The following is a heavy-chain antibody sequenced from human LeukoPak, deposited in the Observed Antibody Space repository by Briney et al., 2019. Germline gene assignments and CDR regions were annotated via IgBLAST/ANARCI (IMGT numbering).Heavy chain of an antibody. CDR1: GFTFSSYA. CDR2: ISGSGDNT. CDR3: AKWKYSNSGIDDY. V-gene: IGHV3-23*01. Sequence: GGSLRLSCAASGFTFSSYAMSWVRQVPGKGLEWVSVISGSGDNTYYADSVKGRFTISRDNSKNMMYLQMNSLRAEDTAVYYCAKWKYSNSGIDDYWGQGTLVTVSS. J-gene: IGHJ4*02. D-gene: IGHD6-6*01.